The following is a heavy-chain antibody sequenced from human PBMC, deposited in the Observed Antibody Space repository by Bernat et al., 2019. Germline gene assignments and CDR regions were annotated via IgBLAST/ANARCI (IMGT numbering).Heavy chain of an antibody. Sequence: EVQLVESGGGLVQPGGSLRLSCAASGFTVSSNYMSWVRQAPGKGLEWVSVIYSGGSTYYADSVKGRFTISRDNSKNTLYLQMNSLRAEDTAVYYCARWSSSWYPGSWGQGTLVTVSS. CDR3: ARWSSSWYPGS. D-gene: IGHD6-13*01. J-gene: IGHJ5*02. CDR2: IYSGGST. CDR1: GFTVSSNY. V-gene: IGHV3-66*01.